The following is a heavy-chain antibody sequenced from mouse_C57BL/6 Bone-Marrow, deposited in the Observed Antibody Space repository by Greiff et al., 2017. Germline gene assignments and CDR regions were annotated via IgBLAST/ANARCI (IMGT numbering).Heavy chain of an antibody. V-gene: IGHV1-69*01. Sequence: QVQLKQPGAELVMPGASVKLSCKASGYTFTSYWMHWVKQRPGQGLEWIGEIDPSDSYTNYNQKFKGKSTLTVDKSSSTAYMQLSSLTSEDSAVYYCARRMDYYGPYWYVDVWGTGTTVTVSS. CDR2: IDPSDSYT. CDR1: GYTFTSYW. J-gene: IGHJ1*03. D-gene: IGHD1-1*01. CDR3: ARRMDYYGPYWYVDV.